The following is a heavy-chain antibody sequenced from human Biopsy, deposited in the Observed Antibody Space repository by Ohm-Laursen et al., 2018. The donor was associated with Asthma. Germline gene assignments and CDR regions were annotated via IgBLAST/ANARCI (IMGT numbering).Heavy chain of an antibody. V-gene: IGHV1-18*01. CDR2: ISVYNGNT. CDR3: ARAVDYSHYYGIDV. CDR1: GYTFNSAG. J-gene: IGHJ6*02. Sequence: PSVYASCTISGYTFNSAGITWVRQAPGQGLGWMGWISVYNGNTKVAQKLQDRVTMITDTSTSTAYMELRSLRSDDTAVYFCARAVDYSHYYGIDVWGQGTTVTVS. D-gene: IGHD3-10*01.